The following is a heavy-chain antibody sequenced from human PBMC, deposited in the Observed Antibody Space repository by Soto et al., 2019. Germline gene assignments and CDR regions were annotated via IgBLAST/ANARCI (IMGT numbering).Heavy chain of an antibody. CDR3: ARECEQPEAAY. D-gene: IGHD2-15*01. CDR1: GFTFRLCR. V-gene: IGHV3-48*02. CDR2: IRSSSSTI. J-gene: IGHJ4*02. Sequence: GGPQRLSGAASGFTFRLCRLNLVRQAPGKGLVWVSYIRSSSSTIYYADSVKGRFTISRENAKNSLYLQMNSLRDEDTAVYYCARECEQPEAAYWGQGTLVTFSS.